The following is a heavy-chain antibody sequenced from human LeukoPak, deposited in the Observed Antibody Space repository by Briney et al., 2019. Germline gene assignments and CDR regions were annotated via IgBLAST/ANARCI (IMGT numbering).Heavy chain of an antibody. V-gene: IGHV1-18*01. J-gene: IGHJ5*02. D-gene: IGHD3-16*02. CDR1: GYSFTNYG. CDR3: AENEYDYVWGSYRSVYLDP. CDR2: ISADSGNT. Sequence: ASVKVSCKASGYSFTNYGITWVRQAPGQGLEWMGWISADSGNTKYAQKLQGRVTMTTDTSTSTAYMELRSLRSDDTAVYYCAENEYDYVWGSYRSVYLDPWGQGTLVTVSS.